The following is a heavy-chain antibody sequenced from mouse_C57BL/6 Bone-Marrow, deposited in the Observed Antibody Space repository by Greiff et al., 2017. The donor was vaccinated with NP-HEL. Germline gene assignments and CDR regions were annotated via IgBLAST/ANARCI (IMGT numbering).Heavy chain of an antibody. Sequence: EVKLVESGPGLAKPSQTLSLTCSVTGYSITSDYWNWIRKFPGNKLEYMGYISYSGSTYYNPSLKSRISITRDTSKNQYYLQLTSVTTEDTATYYCARYPYYYGSSYWYFDVWGTGTTVTVSS. V-gene: IGHV3-8*01. J-gene: IGHJ1*03. CDR1: GYSITSDY. CDR2: ISYSGST. D-gene: IGHD1-1*01. CDR3: ARYPYYYGSSYWYFDV.